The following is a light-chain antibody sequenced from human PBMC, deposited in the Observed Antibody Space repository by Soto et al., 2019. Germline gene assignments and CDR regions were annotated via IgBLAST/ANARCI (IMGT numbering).Light chain of an antibody. V-gene: IGLV2-11*01. CDR3: CSYVGSYTSYV. J-gene: IGLJ1*01. Sequence: QSALTQPRSVSGSPGQSVTISCTGTSSDDGGYNFVSWYQQHPGKAPKFMIYDVTKRPSGVPDRFSGSKSGNTASLTISGLQAEDEADYYCCSYVGSYTSYVFGTGTKLTVL. CDR2: DVT. CDR1: SSDDGGYNF.